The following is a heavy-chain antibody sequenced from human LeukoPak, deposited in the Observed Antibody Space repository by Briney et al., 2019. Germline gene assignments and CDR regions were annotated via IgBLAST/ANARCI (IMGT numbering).Heavy chain of an antibody. V-gene: IGHV4-4*02. CDR2: IYHSGST. Sequence: SETLSLTCAVSGGSISSSNWWSWVRQPPGKGLEWVGEIYHSGSTNYNPSLKSRVTISVDTSKNQFSLKLTSLTATDTAVYYCAREMVGFSSDWRPSRFDPWGQGTLVTVSS. CDR1: GGSISSSNW. CDR3: AREMVGFSSDWRPSRFDP. D-gene: IGHD6-19*01. J-gene: IGHJ5*02.